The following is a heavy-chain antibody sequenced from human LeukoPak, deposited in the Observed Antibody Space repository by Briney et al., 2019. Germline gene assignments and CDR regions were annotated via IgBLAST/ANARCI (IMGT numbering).Heavy chain of an antibody. D-gene: IGHD3-22*01. CDR1: GFIVSNNF. Sequence: GGSLRLSCAASGFIVSNNFMSWVRQAPGKGLEWVSVLYSAGSTFYADSVKGRFTISRDNSRNTLYLHMNSLRADDTAIYYCAKDRTTMTNYFDYWGQGTLVTVSS. V-gene: IGHV3-53*01. J-gene: IGHJ4*02. CDR2: LYSAGST. CDR3: AKDRTTMTNYFDY.